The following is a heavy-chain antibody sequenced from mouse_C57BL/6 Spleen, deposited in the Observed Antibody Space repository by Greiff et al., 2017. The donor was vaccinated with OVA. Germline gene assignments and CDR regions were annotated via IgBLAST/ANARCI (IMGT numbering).Heavy chain of an antibody. CDR3: ARNYYGSSYRFAY. CDR1: GFSLTSYG. Sequence: VKLMESGPGLVQPSQSLSITCTVSGFSLTSYGVHWVRQSPGKGLEWLGVIWSGGSTDYNAAFISRLSISKDNSKSQVFFKMNSLQADDTAIYYCARNYYGSSYRFAYWGQGTTLTVSS. V-gene: IGHV2-2*01. CDR2: IWSGGST. D-gene: IGHD1-1*01. J-gene: IGHJ2*01.